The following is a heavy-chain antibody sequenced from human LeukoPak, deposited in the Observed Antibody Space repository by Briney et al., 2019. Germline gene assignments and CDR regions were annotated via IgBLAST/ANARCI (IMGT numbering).Heavy chain of an antibody. CDR2: IWYDGSNK. V-gene: IGHV3-33*01. D-gene: IGHD4-17*01. CDR1: GFTFSSYG. Sequence: PGGSLRLSCGASGFTFSSYGMHWVRQAPGNGLEWVAVIWYDGSNKYYADSVKGRFTISRDNSKNTLFLQMNSLRAEDTAVYYCARDPDDYGDYSYFDYWGQGTLVAVSS. CDR3: ARDPDDYGDYSYFDY. J-gene: IGHJ4*02.